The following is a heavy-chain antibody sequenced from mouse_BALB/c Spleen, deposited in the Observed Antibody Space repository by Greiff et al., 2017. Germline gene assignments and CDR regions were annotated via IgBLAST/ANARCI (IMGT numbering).Heavy chain of an antibody. Sequence: EVQLVESGGGLVKPGGSLKLSCAASGFTFSSYAMSWVRQTPEKRLEWVATISSGGSYTYYPDSVKGRFTISRDNAKNTLYLQMSSLRSEDTAMYYCARRGYGHWYFDVWGAGTTVTVSS. V-gene: IGHV5-9-3*01. J-gene: IGHJ1*01. CDR1: GFTFSSYA. CDR3: ARRGYGHWYFDV. CDR2: ISSGGSYT. D-gene: IGHD1-2*01.